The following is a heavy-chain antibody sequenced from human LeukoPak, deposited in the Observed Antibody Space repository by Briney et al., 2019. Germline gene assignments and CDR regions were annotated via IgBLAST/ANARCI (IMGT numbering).Heavy chain of an antibody. D-gene: IGHD3-9*01. CDR2: INPSGGST. CDR1: GYTFTSYY. Sequence: GASVKVSCEASGYTFTSYYMHWVRQAPGQGLEWMGIINPSGGSTNYAQKLQGRVTMTTDTSTSTAYMELRSLRSDDTAVYYCARDGPTYYDILTGYYQPDYYYYGMDVWGQGTTVTVSS. V-gene: IGHV1-46*01. J-gene: IGHJ6*02. CDR3: ARDGPTYYDILTGYYQPDYYYYGMDV.